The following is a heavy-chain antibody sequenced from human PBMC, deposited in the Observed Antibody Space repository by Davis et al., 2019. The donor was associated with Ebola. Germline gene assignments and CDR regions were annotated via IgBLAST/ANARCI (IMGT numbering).Heavy chain of an antibody. CDR1: GYTFTSYY. D-gene: IGHD3-10*01. CDR3: VRYGSGSYYNGCFDY. J-gene: IGHJ4*02. Sequence: AASVTVSCKASGYTFTSYYMHWVRQAPGHGLEWMGIINPSGGSTSYAQKFQGRVTMTRDTSTSTVYMELSSLRSEDTAVYYCVRYGSGSYYNGCFDYWGQGTLVTVSS. CDR2: INPSGGST. V-gene: IGHV1-46*03.